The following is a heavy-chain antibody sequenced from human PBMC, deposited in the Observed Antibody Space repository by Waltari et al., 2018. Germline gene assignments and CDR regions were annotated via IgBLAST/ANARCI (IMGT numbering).Heavy chain of an antibody. J-gene: IGHJ6*02. D-gene: IGHD2-2*01. CDR1: GGSISSYY. CDR3: ASCSSTSCPDYGMDV. CDR2: IYYSGST. V-gene: IGHV4-59*01. Sequence: QVQLQESGPGLVKPSETLSLTCTVSGGSISSYYWSWSRQPPGKGLEWIGYIYYSGSTNYNPSLKSRVTISVDTSKNQFSLKLSSVTAADTAVYYCASCSSTSCPDYGMDVWGQGTTVTVSS.